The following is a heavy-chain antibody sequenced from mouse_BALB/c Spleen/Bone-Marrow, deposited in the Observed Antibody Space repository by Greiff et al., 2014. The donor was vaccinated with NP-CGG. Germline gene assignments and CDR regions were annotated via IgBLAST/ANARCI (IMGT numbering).Heavy chain of an antibody. CDR1: GYTFTSYW. V-gene: IGHV1-87*01. J-gene: IGHJ1*01. CDR3: ARSRGWYFDV. Sequence: VHLVESGAELARPGASVKLSCKASGYTFTSYWMQWIKQRPGQGLEWIGAIYPGDGDTTYTQKFKGKATLTADKSSSTAYMQLSSLASEDSAVYYCARSRGWYFDVWGAGTTVTVSS. CDR2: IYPGDGDT.